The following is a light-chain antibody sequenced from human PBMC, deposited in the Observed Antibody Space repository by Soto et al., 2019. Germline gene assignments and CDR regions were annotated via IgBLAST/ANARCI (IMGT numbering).Light chain of an antibody. V-gene: IGLV1-44*01. CDR1: SSNIGSNT. CDR3: ATWDDSLNGLL. CDR2: KTN. Sequence: QSVLTQPPSTSGTPGQWVAISCSGSSSNIGSNTVNWYQQVPGMAPKLLIFKTNQRPSGVPDRFSGSKSDTSASLAIGGLQSDDEADYYCATWDDSLNGLLFGGGTKLTVL. J-gene: IGLJ2*01.